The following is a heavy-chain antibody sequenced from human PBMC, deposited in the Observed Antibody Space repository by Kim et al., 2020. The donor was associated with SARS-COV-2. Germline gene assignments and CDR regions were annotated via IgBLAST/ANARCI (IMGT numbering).Heavy chain of an antibody. CDR3: ARVQIFGVVIIFGYYFDY. V-gene: IGHV4-34*01. CDR2: INHSGST. D-gene: IGHD3-3*01. CDR1: GGSFSGYY. J-gene: IGHJ4*02. Sequence: SETLSLTCAVYGGSFSGYYWSWIRQPPGKGLEWIGEINHSGSTNYNPSLKSRVTISVDTSKNQFSLKLSSVTAADTAVYYCARVQIFGVVIIFGYYFDYWGQGTLVTVSS.